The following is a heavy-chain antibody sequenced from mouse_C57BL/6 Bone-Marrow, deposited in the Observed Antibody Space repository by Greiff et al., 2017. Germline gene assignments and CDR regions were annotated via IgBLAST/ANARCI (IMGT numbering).Heavy chain of an antibody. CDR1: GYTFTDYY. V-gene: IGHV1-26*01. D-gene: IGHD2-5*01. J-gene: IGHJ3*01. CDR3: ARVLAYYSNYEFAY. CDR2: INPNNGGT. Sequence: EVQLQQSGPELVKPGASVKISCKASGYTFTDYYMNWVKQSHGKSLEWIGDINPNNGGTSYNQKFKGKATLTVDKSSCTAYMELRSLTSEDSAVYYCARVLAYYSNYEFAYWGQGTLVTVSA.